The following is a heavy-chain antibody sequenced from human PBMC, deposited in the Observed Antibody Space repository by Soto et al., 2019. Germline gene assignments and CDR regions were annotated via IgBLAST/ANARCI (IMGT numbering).Heavy chain of an antibody. CDR2: IGSGSSGT. CDR1: GFTFRDYA. CDR3: AINEGVGGGNLI. Sequence: EVQLLESGGGLVQPGGSLRLSCVASGFTFRDYAVAWLRQAPGKGLEWVSVIGSGSSGTRYADSVKGRFTISRDNSKNTLYLQMNSLRAEDTAVYYCAINEGVGGGNLIWGQGTMVTVSS. D-gene: IGHD2-15*01. V-gene: IGHV3-23*01. J-gene: IGHJ3*02.